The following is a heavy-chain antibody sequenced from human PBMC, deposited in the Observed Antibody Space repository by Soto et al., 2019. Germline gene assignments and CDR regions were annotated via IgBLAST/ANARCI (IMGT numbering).Heavy chain of an antibody. Sequence: EVQLLESGGGLVQPGGSLRLSCAASGFTFSSYAMSWVRQAPGKGLEWVSAISGSGGSTYYADSVKGRFTISRDNSKNTLYLQMNSLRAXDTAVYYCAKDANLXAAAGKGDYYYYMDVWGKGTTVTVSS. CDR1: GFTFSSYA. J-gene: IGHJ6*03. V-gene: IGHV3-23*01. CDR2: ISGSGGST. D-gene: IGHD6-13*01. CDR3: AKDANLXAAAGKGDYYYYMDV.